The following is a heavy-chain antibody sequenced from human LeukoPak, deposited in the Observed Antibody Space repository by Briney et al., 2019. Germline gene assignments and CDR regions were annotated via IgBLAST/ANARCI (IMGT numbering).Heavy chain of an antibody. Sequence: ASVKVSCKASGHTFTSYDINWVRQATGQGLEWMGWMNPNSGNTGYAQKFQGRVTMTRNTSISTAYMELSSLRSEDTAVYYCARGYCSSTSCYFGYWFDPWGQGTLVTVSS. CDR1: GHTFTSYD. CDR3: ARGYCSSTSCYFGYWFDP. V-gene: IGHV1-8*01. D-gene: IGHD2-2*01. CDR2: MNPNSGNT. J-gene: IGHJ5*02.